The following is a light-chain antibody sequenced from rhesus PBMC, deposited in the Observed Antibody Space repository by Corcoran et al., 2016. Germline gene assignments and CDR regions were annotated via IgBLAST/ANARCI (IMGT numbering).Light chain of an antibody. CDR2: DES. J-gene: IGKJ4*01. V-gene: IGKV1-38*01. CDR1: KEISSY. Sequence: DIQLTQSPSSLSASVGARITITCRASKEISSYLAWSQQKSGKAPKLLIYDESNLQSGVPSRFRGSGSGTEFTLTISSLQPEDFATYYCQQRNSYPLTFGGGTKVEIK. CDR3: QQRNSYPLT.